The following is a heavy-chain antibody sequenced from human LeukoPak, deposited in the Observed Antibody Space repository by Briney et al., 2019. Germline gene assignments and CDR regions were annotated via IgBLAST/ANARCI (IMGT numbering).Heavy chain of an antibody. CDR2: IKKDGSEK. CDR3: ARAIRSDY. J-gene: IGHJ4*02. V-gene: IGHV3-7*01. Sequence: LEWVTNIKKDGSEKYYVDSVKGRFTISRDNAKNSLYLQMNSLRAEDTAVYYCARAIRSDYWGQGTLVTVSS. D-gene: IGHD2-2*02.